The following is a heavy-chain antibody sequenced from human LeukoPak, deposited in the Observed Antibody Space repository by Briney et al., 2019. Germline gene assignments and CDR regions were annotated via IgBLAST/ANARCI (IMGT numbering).Heavy chain of an antibody. J-gene: IGHJ4*02. V-gene: IGHV4-30-4*07. CDR1: GDSITGENYS. CDR3: ASWVILGSSNVAGSTFDY. D-gene: IGHD2-21*01. Sequence: SETLSLTCTVSGDSITGENYSWSWLRQPPGKRLEWIGYVHQSGTTFSNPSLQSRVTISLDTAKNQFSLKLSSVTAADTAVYYCASWVILGSSNVAGSTFDYWGQGTLVTVSS. CDR2: VHQSGTT.